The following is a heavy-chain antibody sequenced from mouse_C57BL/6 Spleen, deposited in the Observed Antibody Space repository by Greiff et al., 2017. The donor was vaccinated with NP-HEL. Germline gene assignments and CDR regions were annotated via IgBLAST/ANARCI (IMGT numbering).Heavy chain of an antibody. V-gene: IGHV5-6*01. D-gene: IGHD1-1*01. CDR1: GFTFSSYG. J-gene: IGHJ2*01. CDR3: ARPPDYYGSSYYFDY. CDR2: ISSGGSYT. Sequence: EVKVVESGGDLVKPGGSLKLSCAASGFTFSSYGMSWVRQTPDKRLEWVATISSGGSYTYYPDSVKGRFTISRDNAKNTLYLQMSSLKSEDTAMYYCARPPDYYGSSYYFDYWGQGTTLTVSS.